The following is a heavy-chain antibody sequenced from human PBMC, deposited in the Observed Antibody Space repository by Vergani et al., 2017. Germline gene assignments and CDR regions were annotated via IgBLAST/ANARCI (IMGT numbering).Heavy chain of an antibody. CDR1: GFTFSSYA. D-gene: IGHD4-17*01. CDR2: ISYDGSNK. J-gene: IGHJ4*02. V-gene: IGHV3-30-3*01. CDR3: ARRGDGDYSSVDY. Sequence: VQLVESGGGVVQPGRSLRLSCAASGFTFSSYAMHWVRQAPGKGLEWVAVISYDGSNKYYADSVKGRFTISGDNSKNTLYLQMNSLGAEDTAVYYCARRGDGDYSSVDYWGQGTLVTVSS.